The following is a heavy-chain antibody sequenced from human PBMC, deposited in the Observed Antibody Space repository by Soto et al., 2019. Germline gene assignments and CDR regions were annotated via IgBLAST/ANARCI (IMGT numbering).Heavy chain of an antibody. D-gene: IGHD1-1*01. CDR2: IYSGGST. Sequence: GGSLRLSCAAGGISVSSSDMSWVRQVPGEGLDWVSVIYSGGSTHDADYVKGRFSVSRDTSKNTVDVQMNSLRVDDTAVYYCGTSARKDDHFGMEPWGQEKAVTVXS. CDR3: GTSARKDDHFGMEP. V-gene: IGHV3-53*01. J-gene: IGHJ6*01. CDR1: GISVSSSD.